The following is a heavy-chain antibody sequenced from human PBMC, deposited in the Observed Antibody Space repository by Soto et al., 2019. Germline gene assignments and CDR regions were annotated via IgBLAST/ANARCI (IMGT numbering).Heavy chain of an antibody. V-gene: IGHV4-39*01. J-gene: IGHJ4*02. CDR2: IYYSGST. CDR3: ASTGTVVPAADYYFDY. CDR1: GGSISSSSYY. Sequence: PSETLSLTCTVSGGSISSSSYYWGWIRQPPGKGLEWIGSIYYSGSTYYNPSLKSRVTISVDTSKNQFSLKLSSVTAADTAVYYCASTGTVVPAADYYFDYWGQGTLVTVSS. D-gene: IGHD2-2*01.